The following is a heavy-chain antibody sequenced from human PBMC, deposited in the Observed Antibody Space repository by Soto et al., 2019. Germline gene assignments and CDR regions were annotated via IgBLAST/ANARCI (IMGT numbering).Heavy chain of an antibody. J-gene: IGHJ6*02. CDR2: IDPSDSYT. V-gene: IGHV5-10-1*01. CDR3: ARHNVVPAAIGFYYYGMDV. Sequence: PGESLKISCKGSGYSFTSYWISWVRQMPGKGLEGMGRIDPSDSYTNYSPSFQGHVTISADKSISTAYLQWSSLKASDTAMYYCARHNVVPAAIGFYYYGMDVWGQGTTVTVSS. CDR1: GYSFTSYW. D-gene: IGHD2-2*02.